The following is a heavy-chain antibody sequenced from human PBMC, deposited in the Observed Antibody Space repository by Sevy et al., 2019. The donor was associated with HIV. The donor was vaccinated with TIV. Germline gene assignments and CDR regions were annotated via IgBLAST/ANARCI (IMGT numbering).Heavy chain of an antibody. Sequence: SETLSLTCAVSGGSISSSNWWSWVRQPPGKGLEWIGEIYHSCGTNYNPSLKSRVTISVDKSKNQFSLKLSSVTAADTAVYYCARLVAAGTPDDYWGQGTLVTVSS. CDR3: ARLVAAGTPDDY. V-gene: IGHV4-4*02. CDR2: IYHSCGT. J-gene: IGHJ4*02. D-gene: IGHD6-13*01. CDR1: GGSISSSNW.